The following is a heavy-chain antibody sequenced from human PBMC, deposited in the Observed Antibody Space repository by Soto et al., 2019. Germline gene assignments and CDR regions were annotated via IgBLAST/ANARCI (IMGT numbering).Heavy chain of an antibody. CDR2: ISWNSGSI. CDR3: AKDIADVYSSGLSGDFQH. D-gene: IGHD6-19*01. V-gene: IGHV3-9*01. CDR1: GFTFDDYA. Sequence: GGSLRLSCAASGFTFDDYAMHWVRQAPGKGLEWVSGISWNSGSIGYADSVKGRFTISRDNAKNSLYLQMNSLRAEDTALYYCAKDIADVYSSGLSGDFQHWGQGTLVTVSS. J-gene: IGHJ1*01.